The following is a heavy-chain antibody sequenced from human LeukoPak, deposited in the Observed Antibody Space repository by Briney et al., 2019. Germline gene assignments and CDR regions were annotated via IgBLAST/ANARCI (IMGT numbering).Heavy chain of an antibody. CDR2: IYHSGGT. J-gene: IGHJ5*02. D-gene: IGHD3-3*01. V-gene: IGHV4-38-2*02. CDR3: ARGAGKTIFGVVQGWFDP. Sequence: SETLSLTCTVSGYSISSGYYWGWIRQPPGKGLEWIGSIYHSGGTYYNPSLKSRVTISVDTSKNQFSLKLSSVTAADTAVYYCARGAGKTIFGVVQGWFDPWGQGTLVTVSS. CDR1: GYSISSGYY.